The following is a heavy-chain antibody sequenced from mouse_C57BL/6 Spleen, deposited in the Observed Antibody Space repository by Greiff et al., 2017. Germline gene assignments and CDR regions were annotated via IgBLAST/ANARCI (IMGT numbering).Heavy chain of an antibody. CDR2: IYPGSGST. D-gene: IGHD1-1*02. CDR1: GYTFTSYW. J-gene: IGHJ2*01. CDR3: ARSGTMAYYFDY. Sequence: QVQLQQPGAELVKPGASVKMSCKASGYTFTSYWITWVKQRPGQGLEWIGDIYPGSGSTNYNEKFKSKATLTVDTSSSTAYMQLSSLTSEDSAVYYCARSGTMAYYFDYWGQGTTLTVSS. V-gene: IGHV1-55*01.